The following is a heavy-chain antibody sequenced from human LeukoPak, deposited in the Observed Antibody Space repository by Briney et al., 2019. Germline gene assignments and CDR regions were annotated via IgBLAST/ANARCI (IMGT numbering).Heavy chain of an antibody. J-gene: IGHJ3*02. V-gene: IGHV1-45*02. CDR3: ASPPGSGSYSDAFDI. CDR2: ITPFNGNT. Sequence: GSSVKVSCKASGYTFTYRYLHWVRQAPGQALEWMGWITPFNGNTNYAQKFQDRVTITRDRSMSTAYMELGSLRSEDTAMYYCASPPGSGSYSDAFDIWGQGTMVTVSS. D-gene: IGHD1-26*01. CDR1: GYTFTYRY.